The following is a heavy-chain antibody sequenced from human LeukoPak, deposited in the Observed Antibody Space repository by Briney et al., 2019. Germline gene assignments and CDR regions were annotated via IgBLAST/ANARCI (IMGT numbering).Heavy chain of an antibody. CDR2: ISSSGSTI. CDR1: GFTFSDYY. D-gene: IGHD3-10*01. J-gene: IGHJ1*01. Sequence: GGSLRLSCAASGFTFSDYYMSWIRQAPGKGLEWVSYISSSGSTIYYADSVKGRFTISRDNSKNTLYLQMNSLRAEDTAVYYCAREDIITMVRGALSWGQGTLVTVSS. V-gene: IGHV3-11*01. CDR3: AREDIITMVRGALS.